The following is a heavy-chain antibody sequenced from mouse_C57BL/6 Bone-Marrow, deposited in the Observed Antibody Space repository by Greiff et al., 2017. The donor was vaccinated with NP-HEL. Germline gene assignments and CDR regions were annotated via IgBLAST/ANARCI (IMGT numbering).Heavy chain of an antibody. Sequence: EVQGVESEGGLVPPGSSMKLSCTASGFTFSDYYMAWVRQVPEKGLEWVANINYDGSSTYYLDSLQSRFIISRDNAKNILYLQMSSLKSEDTATYYCARFWFYWYGDVWGTGTTVTVSS. CDR3: ARFWFYWYGDV. V-gene: IGHV5-16*01. J-gene: IGHJ1*03. CDR2: INYDGSST. D-gene: IGHD2-2*01. CDR1: GFTFSDYY.